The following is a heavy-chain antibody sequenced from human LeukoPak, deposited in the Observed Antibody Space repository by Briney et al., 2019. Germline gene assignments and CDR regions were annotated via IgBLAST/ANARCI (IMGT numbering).Heavy chain of an antibody. CDR3: ARTSTIYCSSTSCYLDY. D-gene: IGHD2-2*01. V-gene: IGHV3-74*01. CDR1: GFTFSSYW. Sequence: PGGSLRLSCADSGFTFSSYWMHWVRQAPGKGLVWVSRINSDGSSTSYADSVKGRFTISRDNAKNTLYLQMNSLRAEDTAVYYCARTSTIYCSSTSCYLDYWGQGTLVTVSS. J-gene: IGHJ4*02. CDR2: INSDGSST.